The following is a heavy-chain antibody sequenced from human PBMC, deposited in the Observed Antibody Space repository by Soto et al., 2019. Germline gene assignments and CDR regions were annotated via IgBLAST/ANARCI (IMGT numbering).Heavy chain of an antibody. CDR3: ARDSVRDYLYYYYGMDV. CDR1: GFTFSSYT. V-gene: IGHV3-21*01. Sequence: EVQLVESGGGLVKPGGSLRLSCAASGFTFSSYTMNWVRQAPGRGLEWVSSIGTSSSYIYYAASVKGRFTISRDNDNNSLFLQMNSLRADDMTVYYCARDSVRDYLYYYYGMDVWGQVTTLTVSS. J-gene: IGHJ6*02. CDR2: IGTSSSYI. D-gene: IGHD4-17*01.